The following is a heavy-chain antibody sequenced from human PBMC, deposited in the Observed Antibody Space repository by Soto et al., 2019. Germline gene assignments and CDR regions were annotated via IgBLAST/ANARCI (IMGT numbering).Heavy chain of an antibody. CDR3: ARECAAAAGTSGFFDY. V-gene: IGHV1-18*01. J-gene: IGHJ4*02. D-gene: IGHD6-13*01. CDR2: ISAYNGNT. CDR1: GYTFTSYG. Sequence: GASVKVSCKASGYTFTSYGISWVRQAPGQGLEWMGWISAYNGNTNYAQKLQGRVTMTTDTSTSTAYMELRSLRSDDTAVYYCARECAAAAGTSGFFDYWGQGTLVTVSS.